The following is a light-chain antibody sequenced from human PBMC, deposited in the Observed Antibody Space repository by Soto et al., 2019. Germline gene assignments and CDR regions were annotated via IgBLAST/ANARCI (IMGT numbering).Light chain of an antibody. V-gene: IGKV3-11*01. CDR1: QNISSY. CDR2: DAS. CDR3: HQRKSWPRT. J-gene: IGKJ1*01. Sequence: EIGLTQTPATLSLSPEERATRSCRASQNISSYLAWYQQKPGQAPRLLIYDASNRATGIPARFSGSGSGTDFTLTISSLEPEDFAVYYCHQRKSWPRTFGQGTKVDIK.